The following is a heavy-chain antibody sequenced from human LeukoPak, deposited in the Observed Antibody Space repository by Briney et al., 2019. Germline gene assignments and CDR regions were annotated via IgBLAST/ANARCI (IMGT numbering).Heavy chain of an antibody. CDR3: ARDSNYYDSSGYYLSY. CDR1: GFTFSSYS. CDR2: ISSSSSYI. Sequence: GGSLRLSCAASGFTFSSYSMNWVRQVPGKGLEWVSSISSSSSYIYYADSVKGRFTISRDNAKNSLYLQMNSLRAEDTAVYYCARDSNYYDSSGYYLSYWGQGTLVTVSS. J-gene: IGHJ4*02. D-gene: IGHD3-22*01. V-gene: IGHV3-21*01.